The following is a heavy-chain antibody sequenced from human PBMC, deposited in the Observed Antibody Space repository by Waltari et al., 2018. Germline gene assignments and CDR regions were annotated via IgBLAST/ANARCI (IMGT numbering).Heavy chain of an antibody. J-gene: IGHJ5*02. Sequence: QVQLVQSGAEVKKPGASVKVSCKASGYTFTGYYLHGVRQAPGQGLEWMGWINPNSGGTNYAQKFQGRVTMTRDTAISTDYMELSRLRSDYTAVYYCAREDTAMAPWGQGTLVTVSS. V-gene: IGHV1-2*02. D-gene: IGHD5-18*01. CDR3: AREDTAMAP. CDR2: INPNSGGT. CDR1: GYTFTGYY.